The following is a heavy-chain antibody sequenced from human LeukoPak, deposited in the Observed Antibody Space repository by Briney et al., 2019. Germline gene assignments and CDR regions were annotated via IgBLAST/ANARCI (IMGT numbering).Heavy chain of an antibody. Sequence: GASVKVSCKASGYTFTGYYMHWVRQAPGQGLEWMGWINPNSCGTSYAQKFQGRVTMTRATSSSPAYMEVSRLRSDATAVYYCARARRVSLSSYYFDYWGQGTLVTVSS. V-gene: IGHV1-2*02. CDR2: INPNSCGT. CDR1: GYTFTGYY. CDR3: ARARRVSLSSYYFDY. J-gene: IGHJ4*02. D-gene: IGHD3-16*02.